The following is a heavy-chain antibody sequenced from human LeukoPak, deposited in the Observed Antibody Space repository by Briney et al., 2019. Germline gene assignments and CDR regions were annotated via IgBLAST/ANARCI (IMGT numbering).Heavy chain of an antibody. CDR3: ARERITMIVGGYAFDI. J-gene: IGHJ3*02. CDR1: GFTFSSYW. Sequence: GGSLRLSCAASGFTFSSYWMSWVRQAPGKGLEWVANIKQDGSEKYYVDSVKGRFTISRDNAKNSLYLQMNSLRAEDTAVYYCARERITMIVGGYAFDIWGQGTMVTVSS. CDR2: IKQDGSEK. V-gene: IGHV3-7*01. D-gene: IGHD3-22*01.